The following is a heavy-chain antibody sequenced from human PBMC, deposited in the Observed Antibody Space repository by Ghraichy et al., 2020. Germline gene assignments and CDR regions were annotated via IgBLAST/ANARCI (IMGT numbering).Heavy chain of an antibody. CDR3: ARDMYESVWSGYFILGMDV. D-gene: IGHD3-3*01. Sequence: TLSLTCAVSGGSISSSNWWSWVRQPPGKGLEWIGEIYHSGSTNYNPSLKSRVTISVDKSKNQFSLKLSSVTAADTAVYYCARDMYESVWSGYFILGMDVWGQGTTVTVSS. J-gene: IGHJ6*02. V-gene: IGHV4-4*02. CDR1: GGSISSSNW. CDR2: IYHSGST.